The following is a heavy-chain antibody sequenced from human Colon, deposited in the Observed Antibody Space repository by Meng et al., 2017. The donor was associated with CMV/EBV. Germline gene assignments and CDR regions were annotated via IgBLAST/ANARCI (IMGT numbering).Heavy chain of an antibody. CDR2: IYYSGST. CDR3: VRDHTYDRKIY. CDR1: GGCIVRSIDD. Sequence: QLCRRASYPRRVKPPESLSLTCLLAGGCIVRSIDDWVWIRPFPPKGLAWCGSIYYSGSTFYNPSLKSRVTVSIDTSRNQFSLKLNSVTASDTAVYYCVRDHTYDRKIYWGQGSLVTVSS. J-gene: IGHJ4*02. D-gene: IGHD2-8*01. V-gene: IGHV4-39*07.